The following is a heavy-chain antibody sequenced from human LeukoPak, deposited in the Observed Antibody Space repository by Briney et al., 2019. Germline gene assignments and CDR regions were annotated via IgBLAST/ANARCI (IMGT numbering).Heavy chain of an antibody. D-gene: IGHD3-22*01. CDR3: ARLPYYYDSSGYYGGSDY. CDR1: GYTFTRYY. V-gene: IGHV1-46*01. CDR2: INPNGCRT. J-gene: IGHJ4*02. Sequence: ASVKVSCQASGYTFTRYYMHWVRQAPGHRLEWMGIINPNGCRTSYAQKFQGRVTMTRDTSTSTVYMELSSLRSEDTAVYYCARLPYYYDSSGYYGGSDYWGQGTLVTVSS.